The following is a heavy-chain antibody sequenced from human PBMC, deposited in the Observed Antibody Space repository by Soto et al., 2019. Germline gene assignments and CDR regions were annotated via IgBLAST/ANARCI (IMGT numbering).Heavy chain of an antibody. D-gene: IGHD5-18*01. CDR3: ARGYSYGKYDS. V-gene: IGHV4-59*01. J-gene: IGHJ4*02. Sequence: SETLSLTCSVSGGSISGYSCTWIRQPPGKGLEWIGYIYYTGNTNYNPSLKSRVTISMDTSKTRFSLRLTSVTAADTAVYYCARGYSYGKYDSWGQGTLVTVSS. CDR2: IYYTGNT. CDR1: GGSISGYS.